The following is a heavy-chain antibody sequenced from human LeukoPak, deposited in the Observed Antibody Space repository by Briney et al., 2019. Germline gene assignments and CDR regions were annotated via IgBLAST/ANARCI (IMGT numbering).Heavy chain of an antibody. CDR1: GFTFSSYE. CDR2: ISSSGSTI. J-gene: IGHJ4*02. CDR3: AKDGAWLRFDD. D-gene: IGHD5-12*01. V-gene: IGHV3-48*03. Sequence: TGGSLRLSCAASGFTFSSYEMNWVRQAPGKGLEWVSYISSSGSTIYYADSVKGRFTISRDNAKNSLYLQRNSLRAEDTAVYYCAKDGAWLRFDDWGQGILVTVSS.